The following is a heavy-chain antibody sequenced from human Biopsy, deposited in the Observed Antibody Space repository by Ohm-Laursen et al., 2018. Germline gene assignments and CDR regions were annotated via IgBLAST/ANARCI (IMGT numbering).Heavy chain of an antibody. J-gene: IGHJ3*02. Sequence: SETLSLTCTVSGGSISGSSWSWIRQAPGRGLEWVGYISYSGSTSNNPSLKSRITISVDTSKNKISLKVTSETAADTAVYYCAKHGSGWTGDDALHIWGQGTMVTVSS. CDR2: ISYSGST. CDR1: GGSISGSS. V-gene: IGHV4-59*08. CDR3: AKHGSGWTGDDALHI. D-gene: IGHD6-19*01.